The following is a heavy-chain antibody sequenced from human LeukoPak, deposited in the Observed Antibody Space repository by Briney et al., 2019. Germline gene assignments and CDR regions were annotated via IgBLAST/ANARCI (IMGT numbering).Heavy chain of an antibody. CDR1: GGSISSGSYY. J-gene: IGHJ6*02. CDR3: ARVGGMDV. CDR2: IYTSGST. V-gene: IGHV4-61*02. Sequence: SETLSLTCTVSGGSISSGSYYWSWIRQPAGKGLEWIGRIYTSGSTNYNPSLKSRVTISVDTSKNQFSLKLSSVTAADTAVYYCARVGGMDVWGQGTTVTVSS.